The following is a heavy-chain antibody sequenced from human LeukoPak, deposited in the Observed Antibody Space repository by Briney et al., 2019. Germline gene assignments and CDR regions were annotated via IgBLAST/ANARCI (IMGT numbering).Heavy chain of an antibody. V-gene: IGHV4-59*08. CDR1: GGSISSHY. CDR2: IYYSGST. D-gene: IGHD3-22*01. CDR3: ARGSFGLLPHQTTDDWFDP. Sequence: SETLSLTCTVSGGSISSHYWSWIRQPPGKGLEWIGYIYYSGSTNYNPSLKSRVTISVDTSRNQFSLKLSSVTAADTAVYYCARGSFGLLPHQTTDDWFDPWGQGTLVTVSS. J-gene: IGHJ5*02.